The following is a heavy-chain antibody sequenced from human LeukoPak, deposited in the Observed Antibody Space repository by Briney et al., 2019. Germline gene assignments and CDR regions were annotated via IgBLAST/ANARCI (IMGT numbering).Heavy chain of an antibody. CDR2: IDPDDSQT. CDR3: ARPVSGGFGIHY. J-gene: IGHJ4*02. D-gene: IGHD3-16*01. CDR1: GYTFTNYW. Sequence: GESLKISCKGSGYTFTNYWITWVRQMPGKGLEWMGTIDPDDSQTNYSPSFQGHVTISADNSISTAYLQWNSLKASDSAIYYCARPVSGGFGIHYWGQGTLVTVSS. V-gene: IGHV5-10-1*01.